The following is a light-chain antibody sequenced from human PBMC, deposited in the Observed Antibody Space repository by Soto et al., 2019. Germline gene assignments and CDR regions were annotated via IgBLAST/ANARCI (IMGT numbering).Light chain of an antibody. CDR2: EIC. J-gene: IGKJ1*01. Sequence: ASQSVSSRLTWYQRKPVQGTRLHPNEICSRATRAQPRFRSSGPGTDFTLTISRLETEDFAVYYCQQYGTSHLTFGQGTKV. CDR3: QQYGTSHLT. CDR1: QSVSSR. V-gene: IGKV3-20*01.